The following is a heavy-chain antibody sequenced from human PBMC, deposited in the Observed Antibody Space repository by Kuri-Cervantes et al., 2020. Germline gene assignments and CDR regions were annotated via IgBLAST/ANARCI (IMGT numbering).Heavy chain of an antibody. D-gene: IGHD2-21*02. CDR1: GFTFDDYA. Sequence: SLKISRAASGFTFDDYAMHWVRQAPGKGLEWVSGISWNSGSIGYADSVKGRFTISRDNAKNSLYLQMNSLRAEDTALYYCAKGTGFVVVTAMDYWGQGTLVTVSS. J-gene: IGHJ4*02. CDR2: ISWNSGSI. CDR3: AKGTGFVVVTAMDY. V-gene: IGHV3-9*01.